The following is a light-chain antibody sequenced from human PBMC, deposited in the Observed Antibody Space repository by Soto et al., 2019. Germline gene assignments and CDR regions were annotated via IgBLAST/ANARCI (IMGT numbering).Light chain of an antibody. Sequence: EIVLTQSPGTLSLSPGERATLSCRASQRVSSSYLAWYQQKPGQAPRLLIYGASTRATGIPDRFSGSGSGTDFTLTISRLEPEAFAVYFCQRYGSSPPFTFGQGTKVEI. J-gene: IGKJ2*01. CDR2: GAS. CDR1: QRVSSSY. CDR3: QRYGSSPPFT. V-gene: IGKV3-20*01.